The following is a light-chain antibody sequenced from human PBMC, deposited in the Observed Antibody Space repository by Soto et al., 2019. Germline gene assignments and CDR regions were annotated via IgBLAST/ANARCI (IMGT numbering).Light chain of an antibody. Sequence: EIAMTQSPLSLAVTPGEPASISCRSSQTLLHSNGYTYLDWYLQKPGQSPQLLIYLGSNRASGVPDRFSGSGSGTDFTLKIGRVEAEDVGIFYCMQGLRPMYTFGQGTKLEIK. J-gene: IGKJ2*01. V-gene: IGKV2-28*01. CDR2: LGS. CDR1: QTLLHSNGYTY. CDR3: MQGLRPMYT.